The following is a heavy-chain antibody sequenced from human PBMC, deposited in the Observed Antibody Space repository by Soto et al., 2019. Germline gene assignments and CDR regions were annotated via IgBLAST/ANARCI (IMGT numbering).Heavy chain of an antibody. D-gene: IGHD7-27*01. CDR2: ISDDGSDS. V-gene: IGHV3-30*18. CDR1: GFTFSTYG. J-gene: IGHJ4*02. Sequence: QVQLVESGGGVVQPGRSLRLSCAASGFTFSTYGRHWLRQAAGKGLEWVAVISDDGSDSYYADSVKGRFTISRDDSKNTLYLQMNGLRAEDTAVYYCAKDGDGYWGQGTLVAVSS. CDR3: AKDGDGY.